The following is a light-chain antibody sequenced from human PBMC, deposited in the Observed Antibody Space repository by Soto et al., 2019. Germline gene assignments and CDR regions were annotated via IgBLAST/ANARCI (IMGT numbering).Light chain of an antibody. CDR3: QQAYTTRALT. V-gene: IGKV1-39*01. Sequence: DIQMTQSPSALSASVGDRVTITCRASQDINSYLNWYQKKPGKAPKLLIYAASSLQSGVPSRFSGSESGTDFTLTITSLRPDDSAAYYCQQAYTTRALTFGGGTKVDIK. CDR1: QDINSY. CDR2: AAS. J-gene: IGKJ4*01.